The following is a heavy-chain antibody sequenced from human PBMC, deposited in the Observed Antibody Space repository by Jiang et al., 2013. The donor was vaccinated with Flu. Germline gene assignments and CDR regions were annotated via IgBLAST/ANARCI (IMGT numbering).Heavy chain of an antibody. Sequence: SGAEVKKPGSSVKVSCKASGGTFSGYTISWVRQAPGQGLEWMGRIIPILGIANYAQKFQGRVTITADKSTSTAYMELSSLRSEDTAVYYCARDTSQLVRTERMWGDVDWFDPWGQGTLVTVSS. D-gene: IGHD6-6*01. CDR3: ARDTSQLVRTERMWGDVDWFDP. CDR2: IIPILGIA. CDR1: GGTFSGYT. J-gene: IGHJ5*02. V-gene: IGHV1-69*04.